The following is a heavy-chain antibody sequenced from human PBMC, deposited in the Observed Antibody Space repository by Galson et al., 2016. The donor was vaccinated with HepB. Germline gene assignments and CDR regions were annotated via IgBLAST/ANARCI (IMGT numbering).Heavy chain of an antibody. Sequence: SVKVSCKASGYTLSRYGISWVRQAPGQGLEWMGWISAYNGNTKYAQELRGRVTMTPDTSTSTDYMELRSLRSDYTAVYYCARDADSIFDFAGLYSCGQGTLVTVSS. CDR3: ARDADSIFDFAGLYS. CDR1: GYTLSRYG. V-gene: IGHV1-18*01. CDR2: ISAYNGNT. D-gene: IGHD3-3*02. J-gene: IGHJ4*02.